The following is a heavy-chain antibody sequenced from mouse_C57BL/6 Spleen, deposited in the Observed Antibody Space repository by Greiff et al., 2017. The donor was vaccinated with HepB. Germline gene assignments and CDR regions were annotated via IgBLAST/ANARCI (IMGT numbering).Heavy chain of an antibody. D-gene: IGHD1-1*01. V-gene: IGHV1-59*01. CDR2: IDPSDSYT. CDR3: ARRGLIYYGSSLYYAMDY. J-gene: IGHJ4*01. Sequence: VQLQQPGAELVRPGTSVKLSCKASGYTFTSYWMHWVKQRPGQGLEWIGVIDPSDSYTNYNQKFKGKATLTVDTSSSTAYMQLSSLTSEDSAVYYCARRGLIYYGSSLYYAMDYWGQGTSVTVSS. CDR1: GYTFTSYW.